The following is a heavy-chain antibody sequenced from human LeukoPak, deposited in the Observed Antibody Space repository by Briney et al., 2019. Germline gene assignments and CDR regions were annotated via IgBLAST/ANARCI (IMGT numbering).Heavy chain of an antibody. V-gene: IGHV3-48*01. CDR3: ARDYEYAFDN. J-gene: IGHJ4*02. Sequence: GGSLRLSCAASGFTFSAYSMNWVRQAPGKGLEWISYIGISSGNTKYADSVKGRFTISGDKAKNSLYLQMNSLRVEDTAVYYCARDYEYAFDNWGQGTLVTVSS. CDR1: GFTFSAYS. D-gene: IGHD5-12*01. CDR2: IGISSGNT.